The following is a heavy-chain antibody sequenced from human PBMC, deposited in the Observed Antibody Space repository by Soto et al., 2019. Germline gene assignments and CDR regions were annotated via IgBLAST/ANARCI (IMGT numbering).Heavy chain of an antibody. CDR2: ISGSGGST. V-gene: IGHV3-23*01. CDR3: VKARLSQYYYDSSGNGGEFDY. CDR1: GFTFSSYA. D-gene: IGHD3-22*01. Sequence: EVQLLESGGGLVQPGGSLRLSCAASGFTFSSYAMSWVRQAPGKGLEWVSAISGSGGSTYYADSVKGRFTISRDNSKNTLYLQMNSLRAEDTAVYYCVKARLSQYYYDSSGNGGEFDYWGQGTLVTVSS. J-gene: IGHJ4*02.